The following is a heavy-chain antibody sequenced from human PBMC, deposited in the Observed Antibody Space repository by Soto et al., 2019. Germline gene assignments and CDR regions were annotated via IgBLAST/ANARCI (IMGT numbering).Heavy chain of an antibody. CDR2: VSDYGSNA. V-gene: IGHV3-30-3*01. CDR1: GFSFSTST. J-gene: IGHJ4*02. Sequence: LRLSCAASGFSFSTSTMHWVRLTAGKGLEWVALVSDYGSNADYADSVQGRFTISRDNSKNTLFLQMDSLRPEDAAIYYCAGVRPGDNGYPFFDYWGQGTLVTVSS. CDR3: AGVRPGDNGYPFFDY. D-gene: IGHD3-22*01.